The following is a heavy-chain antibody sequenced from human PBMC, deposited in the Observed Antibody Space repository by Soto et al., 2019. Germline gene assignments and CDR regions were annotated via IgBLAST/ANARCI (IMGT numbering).Heavy chain of an antibody. CDR1: AFIFSSYA. D-gene: IGHD2-15*01. CDR2: ITGSSDYT. CDR3: AKDQTTGRHYARDY. Sequence: GGCLSLSCEASAFIFSSYAMNWVRQAPGKGLQWVSSITGSSDYTSYIASVKGRFTISRDNSKNTLYLQMNSLRAEAAAVSFCAKDQTTGRHYARDYWSQGTLVTVSS. V-gene: IGHV3-23*01. J-gene: IGHJ4*02.